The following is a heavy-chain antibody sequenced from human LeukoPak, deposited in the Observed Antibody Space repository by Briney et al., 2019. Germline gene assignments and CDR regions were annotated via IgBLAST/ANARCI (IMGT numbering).Heavy chain of an antibody. CDR1: GGSISSSGYY. CDR3: ARAVEDFYYYMDV. D-gene: IGHD6-19*01. V-gene: IGHV4-39*07. CDR2: IYYTGTT. Sequence: SETLSLTCTVSGGSISSSGYYWGWIRQPPGKGLEWIGSIYYTGTTYYSPSLKSRVTILLDTSKKQFSLKLRSVTAADTAVYYCARAVEDFYYYMDVWGKGTTVTVSS. J-gene: IGHJ6*03.